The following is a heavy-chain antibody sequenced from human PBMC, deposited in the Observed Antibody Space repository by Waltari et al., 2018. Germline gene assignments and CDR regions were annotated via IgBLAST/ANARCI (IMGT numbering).Heavy chain of an antibody. CDR3: ARPKWLTSWKMGEFDP. J-gene: IGHJ5*02. V-gene: IGHV4-4*07. CDR1: GGSISGNY. D-gene: IGHD2-2*01. CDR2: IYSSGST. Sequence: QVQLQESGPGLVKPSETLSLTCIVSGGSISGNYWTWIRQPAGKGLEWIGRIYSSGSTNYNPSLKSRVAMSIDTSKNQFSLKLTAVTAADTAVYYCARPKWLTSWKMGEFDPWGQGTLVTVSS.